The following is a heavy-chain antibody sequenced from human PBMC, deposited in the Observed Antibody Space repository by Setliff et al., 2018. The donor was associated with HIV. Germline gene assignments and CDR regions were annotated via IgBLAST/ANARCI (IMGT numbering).Heavy chain of an antibody. CDR3: ARVKGLRVRNWNDRPNASDL. CDR1: GYTFTSYF. J-gene: IGHJ3*01. Sequence: ASVKVSCKASGYTFTSYFIQWVRQAPGQGLEWMGIIYPSGGSTAYAPKFQGRVTMTRDTSTSTVYMDLSGLRSDDTAVYYCARVKGLRVRNWNDRPNASDLWGQGTMFTVSS. V-gene: IGHV1-46*01. CDR2: IYPSGGST. D-gene: IGHD1-1*01.